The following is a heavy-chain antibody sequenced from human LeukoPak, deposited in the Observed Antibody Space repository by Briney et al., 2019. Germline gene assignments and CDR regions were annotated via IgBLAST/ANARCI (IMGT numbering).Heavy chain of an antibody. CDR1: GYTFTSYG. CDR2: ISAYNGNT. J-gene: IGHJ4*02. Sequence: GASVKVSCKASGYTFTSYGISWVRQAPGQGLEWMGWISAYNGNTNYAQKLQGRVTMATNTSTSTAYMELRSLRSDDTAVYYCARVLREQDFDYWGQGTLVTVSS. D-gene: IGHD1-26*01. CDR3: ARVLREQDFDY. V-gene: IGHV1-18*01.